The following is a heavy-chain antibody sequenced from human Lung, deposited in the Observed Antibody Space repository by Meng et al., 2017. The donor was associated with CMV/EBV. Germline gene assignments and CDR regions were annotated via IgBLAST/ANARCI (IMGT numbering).Heavy chain of an antibody. CDR1: RFMFSSYA. V-gene: IGHV3-30-3*01. CDR3: ARGGVLLVYVIGDY. CDR2: ISDDGNYK. D-gene: IGHD2-8*01. Sequence: GGSLRLSCAASRFMFSSYAMHWVRQAPGKGLEWVSVISDDGNYKYYTDSVKGRLTISRDNSKNTLYLQMNSLRAEDTAVYYCARGGVLLVYVIGDYWGQGTLVTVSS. J-gene: IGHJ4*01.